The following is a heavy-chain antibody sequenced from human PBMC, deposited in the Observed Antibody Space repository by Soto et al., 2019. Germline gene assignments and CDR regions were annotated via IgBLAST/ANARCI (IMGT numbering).Heavy chain of an antibody. D-gene: IGHD1-1*01. CDR2: IYDSGDT. Sequence: QVQLQESGPGLVKPSQTLSLTCTVSGGSISSGDYYWSWIRQHPGKGLEWIGYIYDSGDTYYNPYLKSRVTRSVDTSKNQFSLKLSSVTAADTAVYYCATLSLIWYNFDYWGQGTLVTVSS. CDR3: ATLSLIWYNFDY. J-gene: IGHJ4*02. CDR1: GGSISSGDYY. V-gene: IGHV4-31*03.